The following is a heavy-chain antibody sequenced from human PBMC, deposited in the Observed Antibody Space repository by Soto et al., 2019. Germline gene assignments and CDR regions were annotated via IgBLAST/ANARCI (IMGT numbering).Heavy chain of an antibody. D-gene: IGHD3-22*01. CDR3: ARDSSGRHDY. CDR1: GGSVRSGSYY. J-gene: IGHJ4*02. V-gene: IGHV4-61*01. CDR2: IYQSGTT. Sequence: SETLSLTCSVSGGSVRSGSYYWTWIRQPPGKGLEWIGYIYQSGTTNYNASLKSRVTISIDTSKNQFFLKLNSVTAADTAVYYCARDSSGRHDYWGRGTLVTVS.